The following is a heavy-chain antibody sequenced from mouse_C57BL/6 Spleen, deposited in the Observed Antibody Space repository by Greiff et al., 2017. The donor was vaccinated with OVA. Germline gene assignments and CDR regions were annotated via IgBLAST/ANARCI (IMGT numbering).Heavy chain of an antibody. J-gene: IGHJ4*01. D-gene: IGHD2-13*01. CDR3: ARHGDYGSYYAMDY. V-gene: IGHV1-42*01. Sequence: EVQLQQSGPELVKPGASVKISCKASGYSFTGYYMNWVKQSPEKSLEWIGEINPSTGGTTYNQKFKAKATLTVDKSSSTAYMQLKSLTSEDSAVYYCARHGDYGSYYAMDYWGQGTSVTVSS. CDR1: GYSFTGYY. CDR2: INPSTGGT.